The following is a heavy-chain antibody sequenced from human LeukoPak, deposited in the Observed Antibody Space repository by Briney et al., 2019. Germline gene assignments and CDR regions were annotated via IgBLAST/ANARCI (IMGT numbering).Heavy chain of an antibody. J-gene: IGHJ4*02. CDR2: IYPGDSDT. CDR3: ARLPYPGIAVAAYFDY. Sequence: GESLKISCKGSGYSFTSYWIGWVRQMPGKGLEWMGIIYPGDSDTRYSPSFQGQVTISADKSISTAYLQWSSLKASDTAMYYCARLPYPGIAVAAYFDYWGQGTLVTVSS. D-gene: IGHD6-19*01. V-gene: IGHV5-51*01. CDR1: GYSFTSYW.